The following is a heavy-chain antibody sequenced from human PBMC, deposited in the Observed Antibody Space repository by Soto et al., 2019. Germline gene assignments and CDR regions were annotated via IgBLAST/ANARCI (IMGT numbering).Heavy chain of an antibody. J-gene: IGHJ3*02. CDR2: ISGSGGST. Sequence: PGGSLRLSCAASGFTFSSYAMSWVRQAPGKGLEWVSAISGSGGSTYYADSVKGRFTISRDNSKNTLYLQMNSLRAEDTAVYYCVGGGQLWSGAFDIWGQGTMVTVSS. CDR1: GFTFSSYA. V-gene: IGHV3-23*01. D-gene: IGHD3-10*02. CDR3: VGGGQLWSGAFDI.